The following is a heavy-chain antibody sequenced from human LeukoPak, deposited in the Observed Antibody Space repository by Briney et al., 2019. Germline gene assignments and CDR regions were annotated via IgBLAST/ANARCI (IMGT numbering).Heavy chain of an antibody. CDR2: MNPNSGNT. J-gene: IGHJ4*02. D-gene: IGHD6-13*01. CDR1: GYTFTSYD. Sequence: ASVKVSCKASGYTFTSYDINWVRQATGQGLEWMGWMNPNSGNTGYAQKFQGRVTMTRNTSISTAYMELSSLRSEDTAEYYCARAAPRRSSIETYYFDYWGQGTLVTVSS. CDR3: ARAAPRRSSIETYYFDY. V-gene: IGHV1-8*01.